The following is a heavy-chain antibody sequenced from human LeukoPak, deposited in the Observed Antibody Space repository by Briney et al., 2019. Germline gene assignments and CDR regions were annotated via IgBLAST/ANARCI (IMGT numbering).Heavy chain of an antibody. D-gene: IGHD6-19*01. Sequence: PGGSLRLSCAASGFTFSNYNMNWVRQAPGKGLEWVSYISSSSSTIKYADSVKGRFTISRDNGKSSVYLQMNSLRAEDTAVYYCAKGTTSQSGWYGILDAFDIWGQGTMVTVSS. CDR3: AKGTTSQSGWYGILDAFDI. CDR2: ISSSSSTI. V-gene: IGHV3-48*01. CDR1: GFTFSNYN. J-gene: IGHJ3*02.